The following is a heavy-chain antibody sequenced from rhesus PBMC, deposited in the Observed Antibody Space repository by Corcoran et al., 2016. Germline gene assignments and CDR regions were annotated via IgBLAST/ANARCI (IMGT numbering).Heavy chain of an antibody. D-gene: IGHD6-37*01. Sequence: QVQLPESGPGLVTPSETLSLTCAVSGLSISSSSYHWPWLLLAPGKGREWIGYISYSGRLSYNPSLKSRVTISRDTSKNHFSLKLNSVTTADTAVYYCARQGRIAVAGLPIDYWGRGVLVTVSS. V-gene: IGHV4-122*02. J-gene: IGHJ4*01. CDR1: GLSISSSSYH. CDR2: ISYSGRL. CDR3: ARQGRIAVAGLPIDY.